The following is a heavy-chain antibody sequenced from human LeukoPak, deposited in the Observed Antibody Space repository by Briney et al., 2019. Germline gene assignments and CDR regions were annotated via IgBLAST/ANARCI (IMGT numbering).Heavy chain of an antibody. V-gene: IGHV4-59*01. CDR3: ARGRGSHDY. D-gene: IGHD1-26*01. CDR2: IYYSGST. J-gene: IGHJ4*02. CDR1: GGSISSYY. Sequence: SETLSLTCTVSGGSISSYYWSWIRQPLGKGLEWIGYIYYSGSTNHDPSLKSRVTISVDTSKNQFSLKLSSVTAADTAVYYCARGRGSHDYWGQGTLVTVSS.